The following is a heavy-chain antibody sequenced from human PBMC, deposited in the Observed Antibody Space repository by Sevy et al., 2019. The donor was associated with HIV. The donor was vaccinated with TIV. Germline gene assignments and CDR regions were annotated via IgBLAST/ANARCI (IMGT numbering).Heavy chain of an antibody. Sequence: GGSLRLSCAASGLTFSNYAMSWVRQAPGKGLEWISAISGGGGNIYNAASVQGRFTISRDNSKNTLYLQMNGLTDGDTAVYYCAIHLGDYVWGIYGFDYWGQGTLVTVSS. D-gene: IGHD3-16*01. J-gene: IGHJ4*02. CDR3: AIHLGDYVWGIYGFDY. V-gene: IGHV3-23*01. CDR1: GLTFSNYA. CDR2: ISGGGGNI.